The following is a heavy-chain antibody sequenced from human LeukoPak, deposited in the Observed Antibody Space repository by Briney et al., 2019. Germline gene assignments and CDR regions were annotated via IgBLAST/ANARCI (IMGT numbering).Heavy chain of an antibody. J-gene: IGHJ3*02. V-gene: IGHV4-34*01. D-gene: IGHD5-12*01. Sequence: SETLSLTCAVYGGSFSGYYWSWIRQPPGKGLECIGEINHSGSTNYNPSLKSRVTISVDTSKNQFSLKLSSVTAADTAVYYCARGHYSGYVRGRERGAFDIWGQGTMVTVSS. CDR2: INHSGST. CDR3: ARGHYSGYVRGRERGAFDI. CDR1: GGSFSGYY.